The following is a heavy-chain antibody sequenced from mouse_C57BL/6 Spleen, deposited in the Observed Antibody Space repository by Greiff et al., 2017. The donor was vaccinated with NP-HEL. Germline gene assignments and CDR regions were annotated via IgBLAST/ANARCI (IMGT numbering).Heavy chain of an antibody. J-gene: IGHJ4*01. Sequence: EVKLMESGPVLVKPGASVKMSCKASGYTFTDYYMNWVKQSHGKSLEWIGVINPYNGGTSYNQKFKGKATLTVDKSSSTAYMELNSLTSEDSAVYYCARGSYYDYPYAMDYWGQGTSVTVSS. D-gene: IGHD2-4*01. CDR2: INPYNGGT. CDR1: GYTFTDYY. CDR3: ARGSYYDYPYAMDY. V-gene: IGHV1-19*01.